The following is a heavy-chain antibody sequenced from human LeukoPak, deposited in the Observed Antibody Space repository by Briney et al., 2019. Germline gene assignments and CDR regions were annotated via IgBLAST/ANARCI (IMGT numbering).Heavy chain of an antibody. CDR1: GGSISSGGYS. CDR3: ARGSRYSGSPFDY. Sequence: PSETLSLTCAVSGGSISSGGYSWGWIRQPPGKGLEWIGYIYHSGSTYYNPSLKSRVTISVDRSKNQFSLKLSSVTAADTAVYYCARGSRYSGSPFDYWGQGTLVTVSS. V-gene: IGHV4-30-2*01. CDR2: IYHSGST. D-gene: IGHD1-26*01. J-gene: IGHJ4*02.